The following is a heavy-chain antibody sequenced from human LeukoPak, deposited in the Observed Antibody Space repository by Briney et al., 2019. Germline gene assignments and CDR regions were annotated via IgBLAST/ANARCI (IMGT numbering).Heavy chain of an antibody. CDR1: GFTFSYYW. J-gene: IGHJ6*03. CDR3: ARDRAWGNCMDV. Sequence: GGSLRLSCAASGFTFSYYWMSWVRQAPGKGLEWVANITQDGSDTHYVDSVKGRFTIARDNAKNSLYLQMNSLRAEDTAVCYCARDRAWGNCMDVWGKGTTVTISS. CDR2: ITQDGSDT. D-gene: IGHD3-16*01. V-gene: IGHV3-7*01.